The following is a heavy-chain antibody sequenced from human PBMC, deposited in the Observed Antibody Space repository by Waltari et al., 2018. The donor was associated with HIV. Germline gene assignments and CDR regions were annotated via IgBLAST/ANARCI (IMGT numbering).Heavy chain of an antibody. CDR3: AKDEAGAGSPEVWFDP. V-gene: IGHV3-23*01. D-gene: IGHD6-13*01. CDR2: ISDSTSRT. CDR1: GSTFSSYA. Sequence: EMQLLESGGGLVQPGGSLRLSCAASGSTFSSYAMHWVRQAPGKGREWVSGISDSTSRTYDGDSVKGRFTISRDNSKNTLYLQMSSLRVEDTAIYYCAKDEAGAGSPEVWFDPWGQGTLVTVSS. J-gene: IGHJ5*02.